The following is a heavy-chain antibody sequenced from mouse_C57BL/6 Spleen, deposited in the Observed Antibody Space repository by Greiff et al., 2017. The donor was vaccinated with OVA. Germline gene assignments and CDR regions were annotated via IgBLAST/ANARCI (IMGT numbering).Heavy chain of an antibody. D-gene: IGHD4-1*01. CDR1: GFSLTSYA. CDR2: LWTGGGT. CDR3: ARNWDEDAMDY. Sequence: VMLVESGPGLVAPSQSLSITCTVSGFSLTSYAISWVRQPPGKGLEWLGVLWTGGGTNYNSALKSRLSISKDNSKSQVFLKMNSLQTDDTARYYCARNWDEDAMDYWGQGTSVTVSS. J-gene: IGHJ4*01. V-gene: IGHV2-9-1*01.